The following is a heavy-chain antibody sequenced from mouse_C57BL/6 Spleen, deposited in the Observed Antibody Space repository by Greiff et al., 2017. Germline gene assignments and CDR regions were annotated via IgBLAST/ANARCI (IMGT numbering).Heavy chain of an antibody. J-gene: IGHJ1*03. Sequence: QVQLQQPGAELVKPGASVKLSCKASGYTFTSYWMHWVKQRPGQGLEWIGMIQPNSGSTNYNEKFKSKATLTVDKSSSTAYMQLSSLTSEDSAVYYCAIWGDYYGSSPWYFDVWGTGTTVTVSS. CDR3: AIWGDYYGSSPWYFDV. CDR1: GYTFTSYW. D-gene: IGHD1-1*01. V-gene: IGHV1-64*01. CDR2: IQPNSGST.